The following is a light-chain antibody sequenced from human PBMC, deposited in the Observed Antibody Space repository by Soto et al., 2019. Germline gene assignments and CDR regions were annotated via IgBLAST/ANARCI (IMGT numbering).Light chain of an antibody. CDR1: SSDVGSYNL. V-gene: IGLV2-14*02. CDR2: EGS. Sequence: QSALTQPASVSGSPGQSITISCTGTSSDVGSYNLVSWYQQHPGKAPKLMIYEGSKRPSGVSNRFSGSKSGNTASLTISGLQAEDEADYYCNSHTSSGFRVFGTGTKLTVL. J-gene: IGLJ1*01. CDR3: NSHTSSGFRV.